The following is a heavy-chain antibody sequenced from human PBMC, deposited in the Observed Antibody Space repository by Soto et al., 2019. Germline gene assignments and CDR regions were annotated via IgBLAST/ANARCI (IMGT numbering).Heavy chain of an antibody. V-gene: IGHV5-51*01. J-gene: IGHJ5*02. D-gene: IGHD3-10*01. CDR3: ARSYYGSGTYPNWLDH. Sequence: GESLKISCEGSGYSFSTYWIGWVRQMPGKGLEWMGIIYPGDSDTRYSPSFQGQVTISADKSINTAYLQWSSLKASDTAMYYCARSYYGSGTYPNWLDHWGQGTLVTVSS. CDR1: GYSFSTYW. CDR2: IYPGDSDT.